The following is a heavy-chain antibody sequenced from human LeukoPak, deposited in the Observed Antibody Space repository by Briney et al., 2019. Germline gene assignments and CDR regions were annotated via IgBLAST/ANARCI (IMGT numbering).Heavy chain of an antibody. CDR2: ISSSSSYT. D-gene: IGHD3-22*01. CDR1: GFTFSDYY. V-gene: IGHV3-11*06. J-gene: IGHJ4*02. Sequence: PGGSLRLSCAASGFTFSDYYMSWLRQAPGKGLEWVSYISSSSSYTNYADSVKGRFTISRDNAKNSLYLQMNSLRAEDTAVYYCARTIRITMIVVVTPLYYFDYWGQGTLVTVSS. CDR3: ARTIRITMIVVVTPLYYFDY.